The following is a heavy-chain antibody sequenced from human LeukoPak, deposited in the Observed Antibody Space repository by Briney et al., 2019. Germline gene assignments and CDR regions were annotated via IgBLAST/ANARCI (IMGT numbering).Heavy chain of an antibody. Sequence: GGSLRLSCAASGFTFSSYNMNWVRQAPGKGLEWVSFISSSSSYIYYADSVKGRFTISRVNAKNSLYLQMNSLRAEDTAVYYCARDYYDSSGYYYVFDYWGQGTLVTVSS. V-gene: IGHV3-21*01. CDR1: GFTFSSYN. CDR3: ARDYYDSSGYYYVFDY. CDR2: ISSSSSYI. D-gene: IGHD3-22*01. J-gene: IGHJ4*02.